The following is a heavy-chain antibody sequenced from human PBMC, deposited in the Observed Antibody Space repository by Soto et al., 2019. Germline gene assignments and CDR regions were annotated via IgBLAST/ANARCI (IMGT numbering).Heavy chain of an antibody. CDR1: GGTFSSYA. V-gene: IGHV1-69*13. Sequence: RASVKVSCKASGGTFSSYAISWVRQAPGQGLEWMGGIIPIFGTANYAQKFQGRVTITADESTSTAYMELSSLRSEDTAVYYCARGTPREEDIVLVPAADAPPLNWFDPWGQGTLVTVSS. J-gene: IGHJ5*02. D-gene: IGHD2-2*01. CDR3: ARGTPREEDIVLVPAADAPPLNWFDP. CDR2: IIPIFGTA.